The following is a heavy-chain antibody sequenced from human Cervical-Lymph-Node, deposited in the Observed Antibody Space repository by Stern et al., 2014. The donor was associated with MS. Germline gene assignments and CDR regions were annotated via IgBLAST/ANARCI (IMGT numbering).Heavy chain of an antibody. Sequence: EVQLVESGGGLVQPGGSLRLSCAPSGFTFSNYAMSWIRQAPGKVLECISSISGSGGNTFSADSVKGRFTISKDNSKNTLEMQMNSLRAEDSALYYCTKGFTVTGTGYGVDVWGQGTTVTVSS. CDR1: GFTFSNYA. CDR3: TKGFTVTGTGYGVDV. D-gene: IGHD6-19*01. V-gene: IGHV3-23*04. CDR2: ISGSGGNT. J-gene: IGHJ6*02.